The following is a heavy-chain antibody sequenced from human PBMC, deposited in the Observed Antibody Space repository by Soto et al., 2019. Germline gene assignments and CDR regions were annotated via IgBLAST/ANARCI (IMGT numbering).Heavy chain of an antibody. D-gene: IGHD6-19*01. CDR2: IYYSGST. J-gene: IGHJ6*03. V-gene: IGHV4-39*01. CDR3: ASKVGDSSGWYSVYYYYMDV. Sequence: SETLSLTCTVSGGSISSSSYYWGWIRQPPGKGLEWIGSIYYSGSTYYNPSLKSRVTISVDTSKNQFSLKLSSVTAADTAVYYCASKVGDSSGWYSVYYYYMDVWGKGTTVTVSS. CDR1: GGSISSSSYY.